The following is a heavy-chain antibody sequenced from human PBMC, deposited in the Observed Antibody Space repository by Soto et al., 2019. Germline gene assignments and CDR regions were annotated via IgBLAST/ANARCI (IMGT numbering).Heavy chain of an antibody. V-gene: IGHV5-51*01. CDR3: ARGNDFWSQGCLHP. CDR2: IYPGDSDT. J-gene: IGHJ5*02. CDR1: GYSFTSYW. D-gene: IGHD3-3*01. Sequence: GESLKISCKGSGYSFTSYWIGWVRQMPGKGLEWMGIIYPGDSDTRYSPSFQGQVTISADKSISTAYRQWSSVKASDTAMYYCARGNDFWSQGCLHPSGQGALATVSS.